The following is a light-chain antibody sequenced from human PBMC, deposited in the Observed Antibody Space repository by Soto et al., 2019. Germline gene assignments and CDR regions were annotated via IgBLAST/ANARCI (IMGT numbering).Light chain of an antibody. J-gene: IGKJ1*01. CDR3: QQRSYWPPWT. Sequence: EIVLTQSPATLSLSPGERATVSCRASRNVNTYLAWYQHKAGQAPRLLIYDASKRATGIPARFSGSGSGTDFTLTISSLEPEDFAVYYRQQRSYWPPWTFGQGTKVEIE. CDR1: RNVNTY. CDR2: DAS. V-gene: IGKV3-11*01.